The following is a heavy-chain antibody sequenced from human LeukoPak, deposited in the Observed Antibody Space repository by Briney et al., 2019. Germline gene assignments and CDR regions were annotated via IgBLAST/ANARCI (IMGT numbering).Heavy chain of an antibody. CDR1: GGSISSYY. V-gene: IGHV4-59*01. CDR2: IYYSGST. J-gene: IGHJ6*02. CDR3: ARDYDYGDAYGMDV. Sequence: PSVTLSLTCTVSGGSISSYYWSWIRQPPGKGLEWIGYIYYSGSTNYNPSLKRRVTISVDTSKNQFSLQLSSVTAADTAVYYCARDYDYGDAYGMDVWGQGTTVTVSS. D-gene: IGHD4-17*01.